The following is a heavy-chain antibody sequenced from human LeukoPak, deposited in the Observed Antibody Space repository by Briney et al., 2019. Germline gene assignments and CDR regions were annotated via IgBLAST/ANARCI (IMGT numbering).Heavy chain of an antibody. V-gene: IGHV3-48*03. CDR3: TREQDREAAATVVGDY. CDR1: GFTFSRFE. J-gene: IGHJ4*02. CDR2: ISTGTYI. Sequence: GGPLRLSCVAAGFTFSRFEMNWVRQAPGKGLEWISHISTGTYIAYTDSVKGRFTISRDNAKNSLYLQMNSLRAEDTAVYYCTREQDREAAATVVGDYWGQGTLVTVSS. D-gene: IGHD4-23*01.